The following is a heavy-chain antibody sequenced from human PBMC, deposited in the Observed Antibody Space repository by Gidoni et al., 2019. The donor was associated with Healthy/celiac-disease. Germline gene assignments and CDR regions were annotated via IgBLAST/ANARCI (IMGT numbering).Heavy chain of an antibody. CDR2: IYHSGST. V-gene: IGHV4-38-2*02. J-gene: IGHJ3*02. D-gene: IGHD2-15*01. Sequence: QVQLQESGPGLVKPSETLSLTCAVSGYSISSGYYWGWIRQPPGKGLEWIGSIYHSGSTYYTPSLKSRVTISVDTSKNQFSLKLSSVTAADTAVYYCARDNPVVQDAFDIWGQGTMVTVSS. CDR1: GYSISSGYY. CDR3: ARDNPVVQDAFDI.